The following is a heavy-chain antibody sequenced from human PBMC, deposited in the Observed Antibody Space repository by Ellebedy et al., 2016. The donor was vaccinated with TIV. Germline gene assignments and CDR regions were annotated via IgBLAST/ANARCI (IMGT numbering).Heavy chain of an antibody. CDR3: ARGDKYYYESSGYYYTY. D-gene: IGHD3-22*01. V-gene: IGHV1-46*01. Sequence: ASVKVSCKASGYNFTSYFMYWVRQAPGQGLEWMGIINPSGGGTNYVQKFQGRVTMTRDTSTSTVYMELSSLRSEDTAVYYCARGDKYYYESSGYYYTYWGQGTLVTVSS. J-gene: IGHJ4*02. CDR1: GYNFTSYF. CDR2: INPSGGGT.